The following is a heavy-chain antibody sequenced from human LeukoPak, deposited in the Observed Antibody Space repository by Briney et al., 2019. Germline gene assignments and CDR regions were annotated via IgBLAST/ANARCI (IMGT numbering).Heavy chain of an antibody. Sequence: GGSLRLSCAASGFRFSYHDMHWVRQAPGKGLEFVSSIGATGAHTFYADSVKGRFTISRDNFQSTMYLQMDGLRPEDSAVYYCARELGGTKTGGFDIWGQGTVVTVSS. CDR2: IGATGAHT. D-gene: IGHD1-14*01. CDR1: GFRFSYHD. V-gene: IGHV3-64*02. J-gene: IGHJ3*02. CDR3: ARELGGTKTGGFDI.